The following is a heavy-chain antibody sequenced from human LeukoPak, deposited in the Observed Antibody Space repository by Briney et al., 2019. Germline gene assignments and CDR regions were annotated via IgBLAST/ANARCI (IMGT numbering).Heavy chain of an antibody. CDR3: ARQFDRSGCLNWFDP. CDR2: IYYSGST. D-gene: IGHD3-22*01. CDR1: SGSISSSSHY. V-gene: IGHV4-39*01. J-gene: IGHJ5*02. Sequence: SETLSLTCTVSSGSISSSSHYWGWIRQSPGKGLEWIGSIYYSGSTYYNPSLKSRVTISVDTSNNQFSLKLSSVTAADTAVYYCARQFDRSGCLNWFDPWGQGTLVTVSS.